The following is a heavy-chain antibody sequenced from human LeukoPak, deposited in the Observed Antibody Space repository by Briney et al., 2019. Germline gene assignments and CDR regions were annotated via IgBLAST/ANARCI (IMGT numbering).Heavy chain of an antibody. D-gene: IGHD2-2*01. CDR1: GFTFTSSA. CDR3: AARAIVVVPAAMDAYYYGMDV. Sequence: SVKVSCKASGFTFTSSAVQWVRQARGQGLEWIGWIVVGSGNTNYAQKFQERVTITRDMSTSTAYMELSSLRSEDTAVYYCAARAIVVVPAAMDAYYYGMDVWGKGTTVTVSS. CDR2: IVVGSGNT. J-gene: IGHJ6*04. V-gene: IGHV1-58*01.